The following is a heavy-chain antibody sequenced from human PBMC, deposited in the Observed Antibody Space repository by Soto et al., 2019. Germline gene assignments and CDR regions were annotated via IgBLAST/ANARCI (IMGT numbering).Heavy chain of an antibody. D-gene: IGHD3-22*01. CDR3: ANYNYYDASGPS. CDR1: GLTFSSYA. V-gene: IGHV3-23*01. CDR2: ISGSGGNT. J-gene: IGHJ5*02. Sequence: QPGGSLRLSCAASGLTFSSYAMSWVRQAPGKGLEWVSAISGSGGNTYYADSVKGRFTISRDNSKNTLYLQMNSLRAEDTAVYYCANYNYYDASGPSWGQGTLVTVSS.